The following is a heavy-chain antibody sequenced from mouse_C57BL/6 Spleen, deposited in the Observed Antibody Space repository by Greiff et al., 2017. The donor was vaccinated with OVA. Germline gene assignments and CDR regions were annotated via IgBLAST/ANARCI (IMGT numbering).Heavy chain of an antibody. D-gene: IGHD2-5*01. CDR3: AREVTTRGFAY. Sequence: VQLQESGPGLVQPSQSLSITCTVSGFSLTSYGVHWVRQSPGKGLEWLGVIWSGGSTDYNAAFISRLSISKDNSTSQVFFKMNSLQADDTAIYYCAREVTTRGFAYWGQGTLVTVSA. CDR2: IWSGGST. V-gene: IGHV2-2*01. J-gene: IGHJ3*01. CDR1: GFSLTSYG.